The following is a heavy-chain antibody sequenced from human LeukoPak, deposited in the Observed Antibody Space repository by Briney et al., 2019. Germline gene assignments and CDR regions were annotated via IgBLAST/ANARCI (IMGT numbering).Heavy chain of an antibody. V-gene: IGHV3-48*01. CDR3: AKDRYAYGEIFDD. Sequence: PGGSLRLSCAVSGFTFSSYSMNWVRQAPGKGLEWVSYISSSSTIYYADSVKGRFTISRDNAKNSLYLQMNSLRAEDTAVYYCAKDRYAYGEIFDDWGQGTLATVSS. J-gene: IGHJ4*02. CDR2: ISSSSTI. D-gene: IGHD5-18*01. CDR1: GFTFSSYS.